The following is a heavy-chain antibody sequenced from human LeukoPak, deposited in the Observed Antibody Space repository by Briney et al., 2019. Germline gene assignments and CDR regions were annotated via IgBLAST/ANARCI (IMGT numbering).Heavy chain of an antibody. CDR3: ARGHYDILTASYKWTPDY. V-gene: IGHV3-21*06. J-gene: IGHJ4*02. D-gene: IGHD3-9*01. CDR2: ITSGGTYT. CDR1: GFTFSTYN. Sequence: GGSLKLSCAASGFTFSTYNMNWVRQAPGKGLEWVSSITSGGTYTYYADSVKGRFTTSRDNAKNSLSLQLSSLRAEDTAVYYCARGHYDILTASYKWTPDYWGQGILVTVSS.